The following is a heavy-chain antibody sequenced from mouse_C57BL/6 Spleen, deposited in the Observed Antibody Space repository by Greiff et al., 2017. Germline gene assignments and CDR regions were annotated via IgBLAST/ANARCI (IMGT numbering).Heavy chain of an antibody. Sequence: VQLQQSGAELVKPGASVKLSCKASGYTFTEYTINWVKQRTGQGLEWIGGLYPGSGSTNYNEKFKDKATLTADKSSRTVYMELSSLTSEDSAVYFCARPEGYDGSSGYFDYWGQGTTLTVSS. J-gene: IGHJ2*01. D-gene: IGHD1-1*01. CDR3: ARPEGYDGSSGYFDY. CDR1: GYTFTEYT. V-gene: IGHV1-62-2*01. CDR2: LYPGSGST.